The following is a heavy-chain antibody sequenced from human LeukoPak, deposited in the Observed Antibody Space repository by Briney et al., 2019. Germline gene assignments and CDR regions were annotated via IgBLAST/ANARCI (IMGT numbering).Heavy chain of an antibody. J-gene: IGHJ4*02. CDR3: GRSGTYNGSRIDY. D-gene: IGHD1-26*01. CDR2: INPSGGST. Sequence: GSVKVSRKASGFTFTSYYIHWVRQAPGEGLEWMGIINPSGGSTSDAQKFQGGVTMTRDMSTSTVYMALSSQRSEDTAVYCCGRSGTYNGSRIDYWGQGTLVTVSS. CDR1: GFTFTSYY. V-gene: IGHV1-46*01.